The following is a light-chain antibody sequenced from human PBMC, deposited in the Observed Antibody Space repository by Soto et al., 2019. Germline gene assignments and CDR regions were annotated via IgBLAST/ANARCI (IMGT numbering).Light chain of an antibody. J-gene: IGLJ2*01. Sequence: QSAQTQPASVSGSPGQSITISCTGTSSDVGNYNLVSWYQQFPGKAPKLIIYEGSRRPSGVSNRFSGSKSGNTASLTISGLQAEDEADYYCCSYAGSFTFDVFGGGTKLTVL. CDR1: SSDVGNYNL. V-gene: IGLV2-23*03. CDR3: CSYAGSFTFDV. CDR2: EGS.